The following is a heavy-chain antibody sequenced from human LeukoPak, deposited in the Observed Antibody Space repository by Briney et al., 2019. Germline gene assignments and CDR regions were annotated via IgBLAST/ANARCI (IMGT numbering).Heavy chain of an antibody. Sequence: ASVKVSCKASGYTFTSYGISWVRQAPGQGLEWVGWISAYNGNTNYAQKLQGRVTMTTDTSTSTAYMELRSLRSDDTAVYYCARVNGIAVAGTGFDYWGQGTLVTVSS. D-gene: IGHD6-19*01. CDR1: GYTFTSYG. V-gene: IGHV1-18*01. CDR3: ARVNGIAVAGTGFDY. J-gene: IGHJ4*02. CDR2: ISAYNGNT.